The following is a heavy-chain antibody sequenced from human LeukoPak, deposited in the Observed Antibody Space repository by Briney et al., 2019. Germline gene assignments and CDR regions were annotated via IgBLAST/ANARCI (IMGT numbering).Heavy chain of an antibody. J-gene: IGHJ4*02. CDR1: GFTFSSYA. V-gene: IGHV3-64*01. CDR3: AREPGKSTNGEFDY. Sequence: GGSLRLSCAASGFTFSSYAMHWVRQAPGKGLEYVSAISGNGGSTYYANSVKGRFTISRDNSKNTLYLQMGSLRAEDMAVYYCAREPGKSTNGEFDYWGQGTLVTVSS. D-gene: IGHD2-8*01. CDR2: ISGNGGST.